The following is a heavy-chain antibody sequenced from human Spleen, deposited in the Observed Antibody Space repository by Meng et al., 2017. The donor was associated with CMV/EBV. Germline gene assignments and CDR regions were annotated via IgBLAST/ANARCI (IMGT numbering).Heavy chain of an antibody. CDR2: IFHSGNT. V-gene: IGHV4-39*07. CDR1: GGSISSISSTYY. D-gene: IGHD2-2*01. Sequence: SETLSLTCIVSGGSISSISSTYYWGWIRQPPGKGLEWIGSIFHSGNTYYNPSLKSRVTISVDTSKNQFSLKLSSVTAADTAVYYCARGVKYHAEYFQHWGQGTLVTVSS. J-gene: IGHJ1*01. CDR3: ARGVKYHAEYFQH.